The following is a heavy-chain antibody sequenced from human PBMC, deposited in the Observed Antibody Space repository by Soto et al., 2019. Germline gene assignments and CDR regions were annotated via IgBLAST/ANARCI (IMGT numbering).Heavy chain of an antibody. V-gene: IGHV3-13*01. CDR1: GFTFSAYD. D-gene: IGHD2-8*02. J-gene: IGHJ5*02. Sequence: EVQLVESGGGLVQPGGSLRLSCAASGFTFSAYDMHWVRQPTGKGLEWVSAIGTLHDTYYPDSEKGRFTISRENAKNSLYLQMNSPTTGETAVYYCARQASYWHGGGGWFDPWGQGTLVTVSS. CDR2: IGTLHDT. CDR3: ARQASYWHGGGGWFDP.